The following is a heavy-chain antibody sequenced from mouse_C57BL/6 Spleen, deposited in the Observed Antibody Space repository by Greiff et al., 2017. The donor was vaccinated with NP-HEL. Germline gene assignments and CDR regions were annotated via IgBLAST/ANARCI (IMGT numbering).Heavy chain of an antibody. CDR2: IWRGGST. Sequence: VKVVESGPGLVQPSQSLSITCTVSGFSLTSYGVHWVRQSPGKGLEWLGVIWRGGSTDYNAAFMSRLSITKDNSKSQVFFKMNSLQADDTAIYYCAKKGVYYDYDVYYAMDYWGQGTSVTVSS. D-gene: IGHD2-4*01. V-gene: IGHV2-5*01. J-gene: IGHJ4*01. CDR3: AKKGVYYDYDVYYAMDY. CDR1: GFSLTSYG.